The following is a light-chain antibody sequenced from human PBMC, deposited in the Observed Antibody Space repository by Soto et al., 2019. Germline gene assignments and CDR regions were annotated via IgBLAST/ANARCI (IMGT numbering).Light chain of an antibody. V-gene: IGLV2-11*01. Sequence: QSVLTQPRSVSGSPGQSVTISCTGTSSDVGGYNYVSWYQQHPGKAPKLMIYDVTKRPSGVPDRFSGSKSGNTASLTISGLQAEDEADYYCCSYAGTFINYVFGNGTKVTVL. CDR3: CSYAGTFINYV. CDR1: SSDVGGYNY. J-gene: IGLJ1*01. CDR2: DVT.